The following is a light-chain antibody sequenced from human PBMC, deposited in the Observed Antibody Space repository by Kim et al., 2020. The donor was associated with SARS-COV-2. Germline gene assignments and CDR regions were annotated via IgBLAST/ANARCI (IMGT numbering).Light chain of an antibody. CDR2: GAS. CDR3: QQYSTSPHT. V-gene: IGKV3-20*01. CDR1: QSVSSNY. J-gene: IGKJ1*01. Sequence: SPGEIAPLSCRASQSVSSNYVAWYQQQPGQAPRLLIYGASNRATGIPDRFSGSGSGTDFTLTIRRLEPEDFAVYYCQQYSTSPHTFGQGTKVDIK.